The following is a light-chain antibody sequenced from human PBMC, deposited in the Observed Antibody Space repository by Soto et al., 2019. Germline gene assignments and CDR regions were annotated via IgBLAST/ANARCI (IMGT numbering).Light chain of an antibody. V-gene: IGKV1-39*01. Sequence: DIQMTQSPSSLSASLGDRVTITCRTSQSISSYLNWYQQKPGKAPQLLIYAASSLQSGVPSRFSGSGSGTDFTLTISSLQPEDFATYYCQQSYSTPRTFGQGTKVDIK. J-gene: IGKJ1*01. CDR3: QQSYSTPRT. CDR2: AAS. CDR1: QSISSY.